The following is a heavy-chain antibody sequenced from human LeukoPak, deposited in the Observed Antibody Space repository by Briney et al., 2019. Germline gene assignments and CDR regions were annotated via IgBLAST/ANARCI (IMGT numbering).Heavy chain of an antibody. V-gene: IGHV4-38-2*02. CDR2: IFQSVST. Sequence: SETLSLTCTVSGYSISGGYYWGWIRQPPGKGLEWIGTIFQSVSTYYNPSLKSRVTTSVDTSKNQFSLKLSSVTAADTAVYYCARNNSNGFDFWSQGTLVTVPS. CDR3: ARNNSNGFDF. J-gene: IGHJ4*02. CDR1: GYSISGGYY. D-gene: IGHD6-19*01.